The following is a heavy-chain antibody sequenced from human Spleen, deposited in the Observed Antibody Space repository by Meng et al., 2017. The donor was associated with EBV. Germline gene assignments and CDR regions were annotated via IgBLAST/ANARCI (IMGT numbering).Heavy chain of an antibody. Sequence: QGHLTGAGPGLVKPSGTLSLTCGVSGGSISSSNWWSWVRQPPGKGLEWIGEIYESGSTNYNPSLESRVTVSIDKSKNQFSLKLSSVTAADTAVHYCARGTSRPSMYYFDYWGQGTLVTVSS. CDR2: IYESGST. D-gene: IGHD6-13*01. CDR1: GGSISSSNW. V-gene: IGHV4-4*02. J-gene: IGHJ4*02. CDR3: ARGTSRPSMYYFDY.